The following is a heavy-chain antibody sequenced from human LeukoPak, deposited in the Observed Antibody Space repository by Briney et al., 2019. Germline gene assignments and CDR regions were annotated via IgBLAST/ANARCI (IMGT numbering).Heavy chain of an antibody. CDR3: AGTKWVVATTT. D-gene: IGHD2-15*01. V-gene: IGHV4-4*07. CDR1: GGSISSYY. Sequence: SETLSLTCTVSGGSISSYYWSWIRQPAGKGLEWIGRIYTSGSTNYNPSLKSRVTMSIDTSKNQFSLSLSSVTAADTAVYYCAGTKWVVATTTLGQGTLVTVPS. CDR2: IYTSGST. J-gene: IGHJ5*02.